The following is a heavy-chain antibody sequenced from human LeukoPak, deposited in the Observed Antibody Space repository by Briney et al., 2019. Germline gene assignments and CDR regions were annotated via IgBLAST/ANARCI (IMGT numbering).Heavy chain of an antibody. V-gene: IGHV4-4*07. CDR2: MYGSGST. D-gene: IGHD1-14*01. Sequence: SETLSLTCTVSGGSISSYYWSWIRQPAGKGLEWIGRMYGSGSTNYNPSLKSRVTMSVDTSKNQFSLKLTSVTAADTAVYYCARGDRTNLYNWFDPWGQGTLATVSS. J-gene: IGHJ5*02. CDR3: ARGDRTNLYNWFDP. CDR1: GGSISSYY.